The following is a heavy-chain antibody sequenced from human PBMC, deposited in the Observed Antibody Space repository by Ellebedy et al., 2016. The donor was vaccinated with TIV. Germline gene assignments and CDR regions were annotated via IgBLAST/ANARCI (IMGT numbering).Heavy chain of an antibody. CDR3: AREGYTGYWYFDL. D-gene: IGHD6-13*01. CDR2: IHSGGKT. J-gene: IGHJ2*01. Sequence: GGSLRLSCAASGFTVSSNYMNWVRQAPGKGLEWVSIIHSGGKTYYADSVKGRFAISRDNSKNTLYLQMNSLRAEDTAVYYCAREGYTGYWYFDLWGRGTLVTVSS. CDR1: GFTVSSNY. V-gene: IGHV3-66*01.